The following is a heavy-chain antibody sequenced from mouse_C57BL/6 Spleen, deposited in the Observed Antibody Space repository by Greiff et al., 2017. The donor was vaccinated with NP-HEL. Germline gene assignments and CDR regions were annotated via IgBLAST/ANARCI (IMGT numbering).Heavy chain of an antibody. V-gene: IGHV1-64*01. CDR1: GYTFTSYW. CDR3: ARSYGNYDYFDY. CDR2: IHPNSGST. D-gene: IGHD2-1*01. J-gene: IGHJ2*01. Sequence: VQLQQSGAELVKPGASVKLSCKASGYTFTSYWMHWVKQRPGQGLEWIGMIHPNSGSTNYNEKFKSKATLTVDKSSSTAYMQLSSLTSEDSAVYYCARSYGNYDYFDYWGQGTTLTVSS.